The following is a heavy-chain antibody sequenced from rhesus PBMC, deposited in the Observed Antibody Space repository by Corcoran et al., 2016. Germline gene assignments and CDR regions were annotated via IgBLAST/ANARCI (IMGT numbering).Heavy chain of an antibody. Sequence: QVQLQESGPGLVKPSETLSLTCAVSGYSISSGYGWSWIRQPPGKGWEWIGYIGGRSGNTNYNPSLKGRVTMSKDTSNNQLSLKLTSVTAADTAMYYCARDVWGGRYWGQGVLVTVSS. CDR2: IGGRSGNT. J-gene: IGHJ4*01. CDR1: GYSISSGYG. V-gene: IGHV4-127*01. D-gene: IGHD1-44*01. CDR3: ARDVWGGRY.